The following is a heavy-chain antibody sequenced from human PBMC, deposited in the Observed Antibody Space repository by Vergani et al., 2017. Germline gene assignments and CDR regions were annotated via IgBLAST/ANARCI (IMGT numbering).Heavy chain of an antibody. CDR3: ARDGGEYDKDALDV. CDR2: SYTSGAT. Sequence: QVQLQESGPGLVKTSQTLSLTCTVSVGSFITGGQSWTWLRQFAGKGLEWIGRSYTSGATNYNPSLRRRAIMSVDASKKQFSLKLTSVTAADTAVYYSARDGGEYDKDALDVWGQGKKVTGTS. V-gene: IGHV4-61*02. J-gene: IGHJ3*01. CDR1: VGSFITGGQS. D-gene: IGHD2-21*01.